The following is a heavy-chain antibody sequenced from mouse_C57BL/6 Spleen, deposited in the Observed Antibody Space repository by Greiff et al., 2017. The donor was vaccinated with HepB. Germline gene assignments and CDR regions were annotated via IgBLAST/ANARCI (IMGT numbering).Heavy chain of an antibody. V-gene: IGHV10-1*01. Sequence: EVQLVESGGGLVQPKGSLKLSCAASGFSFNTYAMNWVRQAPGKGLEWVARIRSKSNNYATYYADSVKDRFTISRDDSESMLYLQMNNLKTEDTAMYYCVRHFDGYSYYYAMDYWGQGTSVTVSS. CDR2: IRSKSNNYAT. J-gene: IGHJ4*01. CDR3: VRHFDGYSYYYAMDY. D-gene: IGHD2-3*01. CDR1: GFSFNTYA.